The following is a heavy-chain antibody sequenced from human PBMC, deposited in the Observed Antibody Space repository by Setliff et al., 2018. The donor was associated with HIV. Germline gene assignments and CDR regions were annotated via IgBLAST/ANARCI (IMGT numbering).Heavy chain of an antibody. V-gene: IGHV1-18*04. CDR2: ISTYNGNA. Sequence: ASVKVSCKASGGSFTSYTFSWVRQAPGQGLEWMGRISTYNGNADYAQKFKDRVTMTTDTSTSTVYMELRSLRSDDTAVYFCARDERGYSTGSDYWGQGTLVTVSS. D-gene: IGHD6-19*01. J-gene: IGHJ4*02. CDR3: ARDERGYSTGSDY. CDR1: GGSFTSYT.